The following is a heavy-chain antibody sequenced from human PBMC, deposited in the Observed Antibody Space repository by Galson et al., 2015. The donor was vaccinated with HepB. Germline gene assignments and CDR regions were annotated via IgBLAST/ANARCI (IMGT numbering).Heavy chain of an antibody. Sequence: SLRLSCAGSGFNSSIFWMSWVRQAPGKGLEWVANIKHDGREKYYVGPVKGRFTISRGNAGNSLYLQMNSLRGEDTALYYCARSSGGYFDSWGQGILDTVSS. CDR1: GFNSSIFW. D-gene: IGHD1-26*01. CDR3: ARSSGGYFDS. V-gene: IGHV3-7*01. J-gene: IGHJ4*02. CDR2: IKHDGREK.